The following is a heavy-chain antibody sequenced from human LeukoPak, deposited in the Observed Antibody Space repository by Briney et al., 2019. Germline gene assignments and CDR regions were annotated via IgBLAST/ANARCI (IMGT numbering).Heavy chain of an antibody. CDR1: GGSISSYY. CDR3: AGETRLHSGSYSNDAFDI. Sequence: PSETLSLTCTVSGGSISSYYWSWIRQPPGKGLEWIGYISYSGSTDYNPSLKSRVTISLDTSKNQLSLRLSSVTAADTAVYYCAGETRLHSGSYSNDAFDIWGQGTMVTVSS. V-gene: IGHV4-59*01. CDR2: ISYSGST. J-gene: IGHJ3*02. D-gene: IGHD1-26*01.